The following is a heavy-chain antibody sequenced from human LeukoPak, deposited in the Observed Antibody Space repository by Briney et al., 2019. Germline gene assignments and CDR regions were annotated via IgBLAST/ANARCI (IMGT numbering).Heavy chain of an antibody. CDR1: GNSFGDYY. Sequence: PSETLSLTCTVSGNSFGDYYWSWIRQPAGKGLEWIGRIYTSGSTTYNPSLKSRVTMSVDTSKSQFSLNLMSETAADTAVYYCARDSRSGWGNWFDPWGQGTLVTVSS. J-gene: IGHJ5*02. CDR3: ARDSRSGWGNWFDP. D-gene: IGHD6-19*01. CDR2: IYTSGST. V-gene: IGHV4-4*07.